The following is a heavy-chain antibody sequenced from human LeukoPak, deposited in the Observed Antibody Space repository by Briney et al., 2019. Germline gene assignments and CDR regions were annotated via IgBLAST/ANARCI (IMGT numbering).Heavy chain of an antibody. CDR1: GYSISSGYY. J-gene: IGHJ5*02. CDR3: ARGSEPRNAPSWFGELSSNWFDP. CDR2: IYHSGST. Sequence: SETLSLTCTVSGYSISSGYYWGWIRPPPGKGLEWIGSIYHSGSTYYNPSLKSRVTISVDTSKNQFSLKLSSVTAADTAVYYCARGSEPRNAPSWFGELSSNWFDPWGQGTLVTVSS. V-gene: IGHV4-38-2*02. D-gene: IGHD3-10*01.